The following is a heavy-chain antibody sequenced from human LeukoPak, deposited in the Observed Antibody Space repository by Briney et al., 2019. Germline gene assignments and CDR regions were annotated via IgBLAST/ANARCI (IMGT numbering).Heavy chain of an antibody. D-gene: IGHD1-26*01. CDR2: IKQEGSEK. Sequence: PGGSLRLSCAASGFTLSSYWISWVRQAPGKGLEWVANIKQEGSEKYYVDSVKGRFTLSRDNAKNSLYLQMNSLRAEDTAVYYCARDQYSGSYLGNFQHWGQGTLVTVSS. V-gene: IGHV3-7*01. J-gene: IGHJ1*01. CDR3: ARDQYSGSYLGNFQH. CDR1: GFTLSSYW.